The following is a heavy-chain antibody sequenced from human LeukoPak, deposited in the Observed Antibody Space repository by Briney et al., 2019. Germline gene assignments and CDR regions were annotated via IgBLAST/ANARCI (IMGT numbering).Heavy chain of an antibody. D-gene: IGHD1-1*01. CDR3: ARTVKRYYYYYYMDV. J-gene: IGHJ6*03. Sequence: SETLSLTCSVSGGSISSGSYYWSWIRQPAGKGLEWIGRIYTSGSTNYNPSLKSRVTISVDTSKNQFSLKLSSVTAADTAVYYCARTVKRYYYYYYMDVWGKGTTVAVSS. V-gene: IGHV4-61*02. CDR2: IYTSGST. CDR1: GGSISSGSYY.